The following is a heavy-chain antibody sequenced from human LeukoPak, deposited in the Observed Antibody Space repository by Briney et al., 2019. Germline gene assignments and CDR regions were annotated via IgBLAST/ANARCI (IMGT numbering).Heavy chain of an antibody. V-gene: IGHV4-34*01. CDR3: ARVLPAAPNWFDP. CDR1: GGSFSGYY. Sequence: SETLSLTCAVYGGSFSGYYWSWIRQPPGKGLEWIGEINHSGSTNYNPSLKSRVTIPVDTSKNQFSLKLSSVTAADTAVYYCARVLPAAPNWFDPWGQGTLVTVSS. CDR2: INHSGST. J-gene: IGHJ5*02. D-gene: IGHD2-2*01.